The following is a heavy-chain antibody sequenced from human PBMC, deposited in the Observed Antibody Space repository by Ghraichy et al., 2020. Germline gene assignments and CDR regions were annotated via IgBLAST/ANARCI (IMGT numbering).Heavy chain of an antibody. Sequence: GVLRLSCAASGFTFSTYWMTWVRQAPGKGLEWVANIKQDGSETYYVDSVKGRFTISRDDATNSLFLQMNSLRAEDTAVYYCARASKRLPTVSYPNHFDYWGQGTLVTVSS. CDR1: GFTFSTYW. CDR3: ARASKRLPTVSYPNHFDY. V-gene: IGHV3-7*01. J-gene: IGHJ4*02. D-gene: IGHD4-11*01. CDR2: IKQDGSET.